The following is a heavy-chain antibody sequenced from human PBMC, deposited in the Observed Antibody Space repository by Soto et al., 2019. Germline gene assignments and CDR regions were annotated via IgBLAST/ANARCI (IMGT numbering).Heavy chain of an antibody. CDR2: IYWNDDN. Sequence: QITLRESGPTLVKPRQTLTLTCSFSGFSLSSTSVGVNRIRQSPGTAPEWLALIYWNDDNHYSPSLKSRLTITQDPSKNQVVLTMTNMDPVDTATYYCARGSGWFSVYWGPGTLVTVSS. CDR3: ARGSGWFSVY. CDR1: GFSLSSTSVG. V-gene: IGHV2-5*01. J-gene: IGHJ4*02. D-gene: IGHD6-13*01.